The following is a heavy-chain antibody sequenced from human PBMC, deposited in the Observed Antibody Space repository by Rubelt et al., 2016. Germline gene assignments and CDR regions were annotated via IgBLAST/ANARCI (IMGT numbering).Heavy chain of an antibody. J-gene: IGHJ2*01. CDR3: ARNGGTGWYLDL. CDR1: GGSFSGYY. CDR2: INHSGST. D-gene: IGHD4-23*01. Sequence: QVQLQQWGAGLLKPSETLSLTCAVYGGSFSGYYWSWIRQPPGKGLEWIGEINHSGSTNYNPSLKSGVTMTGVWSTRQCLLQLSSVTAADTAVYYCARNGGTGWYLDLWGRGTAVTDSS. V-gene: IGHV4-34*01.